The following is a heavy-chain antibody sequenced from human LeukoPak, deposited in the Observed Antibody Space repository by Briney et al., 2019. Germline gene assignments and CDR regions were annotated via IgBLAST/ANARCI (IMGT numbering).Heavy chain of an antibody. CDR1: GGSISSGGYY. D-gene: IGHD4-17*01. J-gene: IGHJ6*02. V-gene: IGHV4-31*03. CDR3: ARDRTVTAPDYYYYGMDV. CDR2: IYYSGST. Sequence: SETLSLTCTVSGGSISSGGYYWSWIRQHPGKGLEWIGYIYYSGSTYYNPSLKSRVTISVDTSKNQISLKLSSVTAADTAVYYCARDRTVTAPDYYYYGMDVWGQGTTVTVSS.